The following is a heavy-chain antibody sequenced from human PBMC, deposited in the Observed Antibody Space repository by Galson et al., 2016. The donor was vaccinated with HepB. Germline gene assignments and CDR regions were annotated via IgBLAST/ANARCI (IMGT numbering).Heavy chain of an antibody. CDR2: IDWDDDK. D-gene: IGHD1-1*01. Sequence: PALVKPTQTLTLTCTFSGFSLTTTGMRVSWVRQPPGKALEWLARIDWDDDKYYNTSRKTRLTISKDTSKNQVVLTMTNMDPVDTATYYCARRTYLVDAFDIWGQGTMVTVSS. J-gene: IGHJ3*02. CDR1: GFSLTTTGMR. CDR3: ARRTYLVDAFDI. V-gene: IGHV2-70*04.